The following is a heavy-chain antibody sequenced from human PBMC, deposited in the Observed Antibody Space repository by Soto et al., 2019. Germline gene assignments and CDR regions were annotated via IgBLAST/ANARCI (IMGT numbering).Heavy chain of an antibody. CDR1: GFSLSTSGMR. V-gene: IGHV2-70*04. Sequence: FGPTLVNPTQTLTLTCTFSGFSLSTSGMRVSWIRQPPGKALEWLARIDWDDDKFYSTSLKTRLTISKDTSKNQVVLTMTNMDPVDTATYYCARDPNKYGMDVWGQGTTVTVSS. CDR3: ARDPNKYGMDV. J-gene: IGHJ6*02. CDR2: IDWDDDK.